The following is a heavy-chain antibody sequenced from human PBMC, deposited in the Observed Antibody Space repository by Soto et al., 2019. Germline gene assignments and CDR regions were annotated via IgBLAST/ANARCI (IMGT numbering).Heavy chain of an antibody. CDR1: GGSISSSSYY. V-gene: IGHV4-39*01. D-gene: IGHD2-21*02. Sequence: ETLSLTCTVSGGSISSSSYYWGWIRQPPGKGLEWIGSIYYSGSTYYNPSLKSRVTISVDTSKNQFSLKLCSVTAADTAVYYCARPVGLLNNWFDPWGQGTLVTVSS. J-gene: IGHJ5*02. CDR2: IYYSGST. CDR3: ARPVGLLNNWFDP.